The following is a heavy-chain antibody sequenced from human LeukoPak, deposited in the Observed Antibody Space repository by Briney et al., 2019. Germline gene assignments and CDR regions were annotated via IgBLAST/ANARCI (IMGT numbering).Heavy chain of an antibody. J-gene: IGHJ4*02. CDR3: ARDSGVAVDAY. CDR2: ISSSSSYI. Sequence: PGGSLRLSCAASGFTFDDYGMSWVRQAPGKGLEWVSSISSSSSYIYYADSVKGRFTISRDNAKNSLYLQMNSLRAEDTAVYYCARDSGVAVDAYWGQGTLVTVSS. V-gene: IGHV3-21*01. D-gene: IGHD2-15*01. CDR1: GFTFDDYG.